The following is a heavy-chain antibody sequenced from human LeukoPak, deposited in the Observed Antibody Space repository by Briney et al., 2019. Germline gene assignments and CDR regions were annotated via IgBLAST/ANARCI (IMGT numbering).Heavy chain of an antibody. CDR1: GYTFTSYD. D-gene: IGHD2-8*02. CDR3: AKDTGGGIDY. V-gene: IGHV1-8*03. J-gene: IGHJ4*02. CDR2: MNPNSGNT. Sequence: ASVKVSCKASGYTFTSYDINWVRQATGQGLEWMGWMNPNSGNTGYAQKFQGRVTITRNTSVNTAYMELSSLRSEDTAVYYCAKDTGGGIDYWGQGTLVTVSS.